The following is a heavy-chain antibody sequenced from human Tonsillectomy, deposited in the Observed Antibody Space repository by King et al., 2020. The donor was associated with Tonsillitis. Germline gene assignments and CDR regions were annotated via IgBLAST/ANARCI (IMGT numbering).Heavy chain of an antibody. V-gene: IGHV1-69*01. CDR2: INPIFRTA. J-gene: IGHJ4*02. CDR1: GGTFSSYS. CDR3: ASGHLVSTTIRFPFDY. D-gene: IGHD5/OR15-5a*01. Sequence: QLVQSGAEVKKPVSSVKVSCKASGGTFSSYSISWVRQAPGQGLEWMGGINPIFRTAKYAQKLQDRLPITADESTGTADMDLTCLRSEDTAIYYCASGHLVSTTIRFPFDYWGQGTLVAVPS.